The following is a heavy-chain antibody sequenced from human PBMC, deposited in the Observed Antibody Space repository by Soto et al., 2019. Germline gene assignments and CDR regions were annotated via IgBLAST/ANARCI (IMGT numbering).Heavy chain of an antibody. CDR3: ASPNGWGGYYYYYYMDV. J-gene: IGHJ6*03. D-gene: IGHD3-16*01. CDR1: GYTFTSYG. CDR2: ISAYNGNT. Sequence: GAPVKVSCKASGYTFTSYGISWVRQAPGQGLEWMGWISAYNGNTNYAQKLQGRFTISRDNSKNTLYLQMNSLRAEDTAVYYCASPNGWGGYYYYYYMDVRGKGTTVTVSS. V-gene: IGHV1-18*01.